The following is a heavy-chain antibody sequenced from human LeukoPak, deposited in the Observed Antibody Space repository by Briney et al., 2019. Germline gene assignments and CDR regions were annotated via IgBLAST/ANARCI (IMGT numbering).Heavy chain of an antibody. CDR3: ARDRVYMDV. J-gene: IGHJ6*03. CDR2: INHSGST. D-gene: IGHD1-14*01. Sequence: SETLSLTCAVYGGSFSGYYWSWIRQPPGKGLEWIGEINHSGSTNYNPSLKSRVTISVDTSKNQFSLKPSSVTAADTAVYYCARDRVYMDVWGKGTTVTVSS. CDR1: GGSFSGYY. V-gene: IGHV4-34*01.